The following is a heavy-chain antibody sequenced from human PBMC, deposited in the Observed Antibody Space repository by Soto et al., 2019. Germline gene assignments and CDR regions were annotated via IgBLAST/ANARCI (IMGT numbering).Heavy chain of an antibody. Sequence: ASVKVSCKDSGYTFTGYYMHWVRQAPGQGLEWMGWINPNSGGTNYAQKFQGRVTMTRDTSISTAYMELSRLRSDDTAVYYCARGGLRFLEWLLYWDYWGQGTLVTVSS. CDR1: GYTFTGYY. CDR3: ARGGLRFLEWLLYWDY. J-gene: IGHJ4*02. CDR2: INPNSGGT. D-gene: IGHD3-3*01. V-gene: IGHV1-2*02.